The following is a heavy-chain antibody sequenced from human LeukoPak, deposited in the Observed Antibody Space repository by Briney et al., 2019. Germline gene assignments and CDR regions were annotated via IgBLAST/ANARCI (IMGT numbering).Heavy chain of an antibody. V-gene: IGHV1-8*01. CDR3: ARDGAVDILTGYGAFYI. Sequence: ASVKVSCKASGYTFTSYDINWVRQATGKGLEWMGWMNPNSGNTAYAQKFQDRITMTRNTSINTAYMELSSLTSEDTAIYYCARDGAVDILTGYGAFYIWGQGTMVIVS. D-gene: IGHD3-9*01. CDR2: MNPNSGNT. J-gene: IGHJ3*02. CDR1: GYTFTSYD.